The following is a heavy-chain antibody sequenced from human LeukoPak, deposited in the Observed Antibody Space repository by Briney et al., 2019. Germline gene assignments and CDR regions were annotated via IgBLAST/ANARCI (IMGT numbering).Heavy chain of an antibody. D-gene: IGHD3-10*01. CDR1: GFTVSSNY. CDR2: IYSIGTT. V-gene: IGHV3-53*01. Sequence: GGSLRLSCAASGFTVSSNYMSWVRQAPGKGLEWVSVIYSIGTTYYADSVKGRFTISRDNSKNTVYLQMNSLRGEDTAVYYCATGGFYGSGSLDYWGQGTLVTVSS. J-gene: IGHJ4*02. CDR3: ATGGFYGSGSLDY.